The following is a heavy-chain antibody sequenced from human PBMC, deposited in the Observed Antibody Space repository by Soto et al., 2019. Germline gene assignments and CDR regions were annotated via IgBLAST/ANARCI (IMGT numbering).Heavy chain of an antibody. CDR2: VTYDGTNK. CDR1: GFIFSNFG. J-gene: IGHJ1*01. V-gene: IGHV3-30*18. D-gene: IGHD3-3*01. Sequence: GGSLRLSCAASGFIFSNFGMHWVRQAPDTGLDWVAAVTYDGTNKYYADSAKGRFTISKDNSKNTLYLQMNSLRVDDTAVYYCAKWGPYDLSRGYWGPGTLVTVSS. CDR3: AKWGPYDLSRGY.